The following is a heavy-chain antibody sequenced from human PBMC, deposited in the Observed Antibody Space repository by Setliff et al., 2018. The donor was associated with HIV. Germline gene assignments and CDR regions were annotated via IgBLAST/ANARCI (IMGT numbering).Heavy chain of an antibody. D-gene: IGHD3-9*01. J-gene: IGHJ3*02. CDR1: GASISSYC. CDR2: IFASGET. Sequence: SETLSLTCTVSGASISSYCWNWIRQPPGKGLEWIGFIFASGETKYNPSLQSRVTISIDTSKNQFSLKLSSVIAADTAVYYCAREKGRYFDWSHTRDAFDIWGQGTMVTVSS. V-gene: IGHV4-4*09. CDR3: AREKGRYFDWSHTRDAFDI.